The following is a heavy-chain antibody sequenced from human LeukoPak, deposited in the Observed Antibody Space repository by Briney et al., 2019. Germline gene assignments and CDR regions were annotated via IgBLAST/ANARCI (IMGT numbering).Heavy chain of an antibody. D-gene: IGHD3-3*01. CDR1: AGSINNYY. V-gene: IGHV4-59*08. CDR3: ARSGYFDL. J-gene: IGHJ2*01. Sequence: SETLSLTCTVSAGSINNYYWSWIRQPPGKGLEWIGYIYNSGSTNYNPSLRSRVTISVDTSKNQFSLKLSSVTAADTAVYYCARSGYFDLWGRGTLVTVSS. CDR2: IYNSGST.